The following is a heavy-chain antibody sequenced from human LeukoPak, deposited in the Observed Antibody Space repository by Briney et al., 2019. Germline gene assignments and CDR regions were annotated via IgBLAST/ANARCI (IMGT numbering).Heavy chain of an antibody. CDR2: IYPGDSDN. Sequence: GESLKICCKASGYSFTSYWIGWVRQMPGKGLEWMGIIYPGDSDNRYSPSFKGQVTISVDKSISTAYLQWSSLKASDTAMYYCASGRLRRTRDAFDIWGQGTMVTVSS. V-gene: IGHV5-51*01. CDR3: ASGRLRRTRDAFDI. CDR1: GYSFTSYW. D-gene: IGHD4-17*01. J-gene: IGHJ3*02.